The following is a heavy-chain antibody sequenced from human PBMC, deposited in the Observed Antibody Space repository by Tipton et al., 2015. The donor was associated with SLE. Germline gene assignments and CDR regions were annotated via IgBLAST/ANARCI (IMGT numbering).Heavy chain of an antibody. CDR1: GGSISSSSYY. CDR3: ARRTTRSSGYFGAFDI. CDR2: IYYSGST. D-gene: IGHD3-22*01. Sequence: TLSLTCTVSGGSISSSSYYWGWIRQPPGKGLEWIGSIYYSGSTYYNPSLKSRVTISGDTSKNQFSLKLSSVTAAETAVYYCARRTTRSSGYFGAFDIWGQGTMVTVSS. J-gene: IGHJ3*02. V-gene: IGHV4-39*01.